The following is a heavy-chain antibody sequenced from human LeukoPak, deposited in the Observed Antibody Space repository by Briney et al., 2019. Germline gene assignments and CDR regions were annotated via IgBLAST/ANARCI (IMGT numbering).Heavy chain of an antibody. CDR3: ARGLGYCSSTSCYTFPDV. CDR1: GGSISSYY. Sequence: SETLSPTCTVSGGSISSYYWSWIRQPPGKGLEWIGYIYYSGSTNYNPSLKSRVTISVDTSKNQFSLKLSSVTAADTAVYYCARGLGYCSSTSCYTFPDVWGQGTTVTVSS. V-gene: IGHV4-59*01. J-gene: IGHJ6*02. CDR2: IYYSGST. D-gene: IGHD2-2*02.